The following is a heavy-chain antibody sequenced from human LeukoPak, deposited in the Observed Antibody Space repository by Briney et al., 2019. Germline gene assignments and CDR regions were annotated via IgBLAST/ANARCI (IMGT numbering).Heavy chain of an antibody. CDR1: GFTFSSYS. D-gene: IGHD2-21*02. Sequence: GGSLRLSCAASGFTFSSYSMNWVRQAPGKGLEWVSSISSSSSYIYYADSVKGRFTISRDNAKNSPYLQMNSLRAEDTAVYYCARDHTYCGGDCSPGYFDYWGQGTLVTVSS. CDR2: ISSSSSYI. CDR3: ARDHTYCGGDCSPGYFDY. J-gene: IGHJ4*02. V-gene: IGHV3-21*01.